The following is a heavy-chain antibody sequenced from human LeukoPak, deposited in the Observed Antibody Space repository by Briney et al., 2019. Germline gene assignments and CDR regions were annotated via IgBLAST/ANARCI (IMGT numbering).Heavy chain of an antibody. CDR2: ISGIGGST. V-gene: IGHV3-23*01. D-gene: IGHD2-2*01. CDR3: AKALVVVPAAVEEW. CDR1: GFTFSSYA. J-gene: IGHJ4*02. Sequence: GGSLRLSCAASGFTFSSYAMSWVRQAPGKGLEWVSAISGIGGSTYYADSVKGRFTISRDNSKNTLYLQMNSLRAEDTAVYYCAKALVVVPAAVEEWWGQGTLVTVSS.